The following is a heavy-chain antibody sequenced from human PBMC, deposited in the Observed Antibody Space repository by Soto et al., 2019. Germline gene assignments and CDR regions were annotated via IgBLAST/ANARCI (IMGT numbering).Heavy chain of an antibody. J-gene: IGHJ5*02. CDR3: ARRRYDFWSGYYANDNWFDP. D-gene: IGHD3-3*01. V-gene: IGHV5-10-1*01. Sequence: GESLKISCKGSGYSFTSYWISWVRQMPGKGLEWMGRIDPSDSYTNYSPSFQGHVTISADKSISTAYLQWSSLKASDTAMYYCARRRYDFWSGYYANDNWFDPWGQGTLVTAPQ. CDR1: GYSFTSYW. CDR2: IDPSDSYT.